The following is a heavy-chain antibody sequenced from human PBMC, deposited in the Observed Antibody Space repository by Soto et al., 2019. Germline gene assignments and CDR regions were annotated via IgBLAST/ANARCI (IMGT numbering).Heavy chain of an antibody. J-gene: IGHJ5*02. CDR1: GGTFSSYT. CDR2: IIPILGIA. Sequence: QVQLVQSGAEVKKPGSSVKVSCKASGGTFSSYTISWVRQAPGQGLEWMGRIIPILGIANYAQKFQGRVTITADKSTSTAYLELSSLRSEDTAVYYGARGADGPPNWFDPWGQGTLVTVSS. V-gene: IGHV1-69*02. D-gene: IGHD1-26*01. CDR3: ARGADGPPNWFDP.